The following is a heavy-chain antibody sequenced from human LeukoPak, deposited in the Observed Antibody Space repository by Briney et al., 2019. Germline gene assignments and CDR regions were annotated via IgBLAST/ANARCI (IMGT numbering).Heavy chain of an antibody. D-gene: IGHD5-18*01. CDR1: GLTLSDHY. Sequence: GGSLRLSCAASGLTLSDHYMSSIRHAPGKGLEWVSFISGSGGTIYYADSVTGPFTISRDNPKTSLYLQMNSLRAEDTAVYYCARDLLSGYSPYFAYWGQGTLVTVAS. CDR3: ARDLLSGYSPYFAY. J-gene: IGHJ4*02. CDR2: ISGSGGTI. V-gene: IGHV3-11*04.